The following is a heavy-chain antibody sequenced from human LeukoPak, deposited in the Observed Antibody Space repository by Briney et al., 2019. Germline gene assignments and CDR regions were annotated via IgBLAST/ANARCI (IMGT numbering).Heavy chain of an antibody. CDR3: AKDSRYNRNDPLYYGMDV. J-gene: IGHJ6*02. Sequence: GGSLRLSCAASGFTFDDYAMHWVRQAPGKGLEWVSGISWNSGSIGYADSVKGRFTISRDNAKNSLYLQMNSLRAEDTALYYCAKDSRYNRNDPLYYGMDVWGQGTTVTVSS. D-gene: IGHD1-1*01. CDR1: GFTFDDYA. CDR2: ISWNSGSI. V-gene: IGHV3-9*01.